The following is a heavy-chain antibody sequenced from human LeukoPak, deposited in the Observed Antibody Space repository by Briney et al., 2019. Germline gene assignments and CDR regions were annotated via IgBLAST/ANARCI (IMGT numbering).Heavy chain of an antibody. CDR2: ISGSGGST. D-gene: IGHD3-22*01. Sequence: PGGSLRLSRAASGFSFSDYAMSWVRQAPGKGLEWVSAISGSGGSTYYADSVKGRFTISRDNSKNTLYLQMNSLRAEDTAVYYCATRDYYSGGAFDYWGQGTLVTVSS. CDR1: GFSFSDYA. V-gene: IGHV3-23*01. CDR3: ATRDYYSGGAFDY. J-gene: IGHJ4*02.